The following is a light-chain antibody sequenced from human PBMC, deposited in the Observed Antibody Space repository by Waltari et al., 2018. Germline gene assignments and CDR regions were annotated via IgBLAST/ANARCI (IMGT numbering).Light chain of an antibody. CDR3: QQYNNWPPRDT. CDR1: QSISDN. J-gene: IGKJ2*01. V-gene: IGKV3D-15*01. Sequence: EIVMTQAPAPLSVSPAERVTLSCRASQSISDNLAWYHQKPGQAPRLLIYRASTRDTGIPARFSGSGSGTEFSLTISSLQSEDFGVYYCQQYNNWPPRDTFGQGTKVEI. CDR2: RAS.